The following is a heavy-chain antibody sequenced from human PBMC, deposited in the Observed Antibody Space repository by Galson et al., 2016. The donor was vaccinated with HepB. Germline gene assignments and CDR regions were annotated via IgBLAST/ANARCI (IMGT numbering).Heavy chain of an antibody. D-gene: IGHD3-16*02. J-gene: IGHJ4*02. Sequence: SLRLSCAASGFTFGDYAMSWFRQAPGKGLEWVGFIRSKAFGRTTEHAASVKGRFTVSRDDSKSIAFLQMNSLKTEDTAVYYCTRDLYRRVIPSLNWGQGTLVTVSS. CDR1: GFTFGDYA. CDR2: IRSKAFGRTT. V-gene: IGHV3-49*03. CDR3: TRDLYRRVIPSLN.